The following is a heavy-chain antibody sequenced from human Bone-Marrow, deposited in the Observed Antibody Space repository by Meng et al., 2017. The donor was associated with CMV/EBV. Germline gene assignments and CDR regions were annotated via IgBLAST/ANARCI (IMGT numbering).Heavy chain of an antibody. CDR2: ISSSSSYI. CDR1: GFTFSSYS. D-gene: IGHD7-27*01. CDR3: ASGGMGTDAFDI. Sequence: GGSLRLSCAASGFTFSSYSMNWVRQAPGKGLEWVSSISSSSSYIYYADSVKGRFTISRVNAKNSLYLQMNSLRAEDTAVYYCASGGMGTDAFDIWGQETMVTVSS. V-gene: IGHV3-21*01. J-gene: IGHJ3*02.